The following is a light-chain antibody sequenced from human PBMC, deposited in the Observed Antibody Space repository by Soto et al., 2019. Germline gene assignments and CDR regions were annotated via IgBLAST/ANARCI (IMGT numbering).Light chain of an antibody. CDR2: RNN. V-gene: IGLV1-47*01. CDR3: ATWDDSLNGFYV. J-gene: IGLJ1*01. Sequence: VLTQPPSASGTPGQGVTISCSGSTSNVGSNYVYWYQQLPGTAPKLLIYRNNQRPSGVPDRFSGSKSGTSASLAISGLRSDDEADYFCATWDDSLNGFYVFGTGTKVTVL. CDR1: TSNVGSNY.